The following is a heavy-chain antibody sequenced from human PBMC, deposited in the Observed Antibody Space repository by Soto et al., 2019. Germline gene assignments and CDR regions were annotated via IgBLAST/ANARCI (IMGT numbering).Heavy chain of an antibody. J-gene: IGHJ3*02. Sequence: GGSMRLSCAASGFTFSTYDMNWVRQAPGKGLEWLSFITRTGTTIYYADSVKGRFTISRDNAKNSLYLKMNSLRAEDTVVYYCVRDRLGGVFDIWGKGTMVTVSS. D-gene: IGHD7-27*01. V-gene: IGHV3-48*01. CDR3: VRDRLGGVFDI. CDR1: GFTFSTYD. CDR2: ITRTGTTI.